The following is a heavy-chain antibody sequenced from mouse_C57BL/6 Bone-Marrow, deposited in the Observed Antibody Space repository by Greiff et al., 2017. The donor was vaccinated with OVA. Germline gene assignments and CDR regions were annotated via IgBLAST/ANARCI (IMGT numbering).Heavy chain of an antibody. D-gene: IGHD2-5*01. Sequence: DVMLVESGGGLVKPGGSLKLSCAASGFTFSSYTMSWVRQTPEKRLEWVATISGGGGNTYYPDSVKGRFTISRDNAKNTLYLQMSSLRSEDTALYYCARPSYYSNPYYFDYWGQGTTLTVSS. V-gene: IGHV5-9*01. J-gene: IGHJ2*01. CDR3: ARPSYYSNPYYFDY. CDR2: ISGGGGNT. CDR1: GFTFSSYT.